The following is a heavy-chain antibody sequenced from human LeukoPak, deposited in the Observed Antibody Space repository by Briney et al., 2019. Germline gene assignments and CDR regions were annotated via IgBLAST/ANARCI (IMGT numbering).Heavy chain of an antibody. J-gene: IGHJ4*02. CDR2: INHSGST. V-gene: IGHV4-34*01. CDR1: GGSFSGYY. D-gene: IGHD2-21*02. Sequence: SKTLSLTCAVYGGSFSGYYWSWIRQPPGKGLEWIGEINHSGSTNYNPSLKSRVTISVDTSKNQFSLKLSSVTAADTAVYYCARGGDSYCGGDCYRYFDYWGQGTLVTVSS. CDR3: ARGGDSYCGGDCYRYFDY.